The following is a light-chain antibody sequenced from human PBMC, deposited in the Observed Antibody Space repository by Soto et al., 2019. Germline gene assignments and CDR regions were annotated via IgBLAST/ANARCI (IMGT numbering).Light chain of an antibody. V-gene: IGKV3-20*01. CDR3: QQYGSSPPSWT. CDR2: GAS. CDR1: QSVSSSY. Sequence: ETVLTQSPGTLSLSPGERATLSCRASQSVSSSYLAWYQQKPGQAPRLLIYGASSRATGIPDRFSGSGSGTDFTLTIIRLEPEDFAVYYCQQYGSSPPSWTFGQGTKVEIK. J-gene: IGKJ1*01.